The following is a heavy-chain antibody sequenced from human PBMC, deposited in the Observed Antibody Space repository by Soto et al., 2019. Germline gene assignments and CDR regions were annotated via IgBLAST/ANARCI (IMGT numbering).Heavy chain of an antibody. V-gene: IGHV1-69*13. J-gene: IGHJ4*02. Sequence: SVKVSCKASGGTFSKNTISWVRQAPGQGLEWMGGIMPVFGRPNYAQKFQGRVTITADEYTRTAYMELSRLKSDDTAVYYCARQFDYDTSGYYYAYWGQGTQVTVPQ. D-gene: IGHD3-22*01. CDR3: ARQFDYDTSGYYYAY. CDR1: GGTFSKNT. CDR2: IMPVFGRP.